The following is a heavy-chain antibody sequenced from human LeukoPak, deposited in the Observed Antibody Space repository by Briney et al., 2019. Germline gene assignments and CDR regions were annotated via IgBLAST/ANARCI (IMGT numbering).Heavy chain of an antibody. CDR1: GFTVSSNY. J-gene: IGHJ4*02. V-gene: IGHV3-53*01. CDR2: IYSDGTT. CDR3: ASIRSGWPWYFDY. D-gene: IGHD6-19*01. Sequence: GGSLRLSCAASGFTVSSNYMSWVRQAPREGLEWVSVIYSDGTTYYANSVKGRFTISRDNSKNTLYLQMNSLRAEDTAVYYCASIRSGWPWYFDYWGQGTQVTVSS.